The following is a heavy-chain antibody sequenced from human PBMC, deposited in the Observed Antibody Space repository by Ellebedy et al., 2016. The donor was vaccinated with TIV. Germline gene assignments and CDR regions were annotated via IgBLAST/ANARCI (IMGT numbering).Heavy chain of an antibody. CDR1: GYTFTSYY. V-gene: IGHV1-46*01. CDR3: ARGSYDFWSGYFYYFDY. CDR2: INTSGGSP. Sequence: AASVKVSCKASGYTFTSYYMHWVRQAPGQGLEWMGIINTSGGSPSYAQKFQGRVTMTRDTSTSTVYMELSSLRSEDTAVYYCARGSYDFWSGYFYYFDYWGQGTLVTVSS. D-gene: IGHD3-3*01. J-gene: IGHJ4*02.